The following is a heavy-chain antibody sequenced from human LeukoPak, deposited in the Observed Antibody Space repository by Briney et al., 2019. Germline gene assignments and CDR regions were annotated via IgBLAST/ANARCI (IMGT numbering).Heavy chain of an antibody. V-gene: IGHV3-33*01. J-gene: IGHJ4*02. CDR3: ATSRTLDY. CDR1: GFTFSNYA. CDR2: LWFDGSNK. Sequence: GGSQRLSCAASGFTFSNYAMHWVRQAPGKGLEWVALLWFDGSNKYYADSVKGRFTISRDNSKNTLYLEMNSLRVEDTAVYYCATSRTLDYWGQGTLVTVSS.